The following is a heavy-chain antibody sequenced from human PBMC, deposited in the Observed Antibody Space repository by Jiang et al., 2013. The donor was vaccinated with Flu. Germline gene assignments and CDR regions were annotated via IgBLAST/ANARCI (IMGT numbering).Heavy chain of an antibody. J-gene: IGHJ4*02. CDR1: GDSVSSDSAA. D-gene: IGHD1-26*01. CDR3: TRDSLGGSHRRSDY. V-gene: IGHV6-1*01. CDR2: TYYRSKWYN. Sequence: QTLSLTCAISGDSVSSDSAAWNWIRQSPSRGLEWLGRTYYRSKWYNDYAVSVKSRITINADTSKNQFSLQLNSMSPEDTAVYYCTRDSLGGSHRRSDYWGQGTLVTVSS.